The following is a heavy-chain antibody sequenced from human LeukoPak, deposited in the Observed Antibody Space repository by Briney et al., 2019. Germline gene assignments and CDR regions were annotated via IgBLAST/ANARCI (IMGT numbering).Heavy chain of an antibody. J-gene: IGHJ6*03. V-gene: IGHV3-23*01. Sequence: PGGSLRLSCAASGFTFSSYAMSWVRQAPGKGLEWVSAISGSGGSTYYADSVKGRFTISRDNSKNTLYLQMNSLRAEDTAVYYCVKSSRGYYYYYMDVWGKGTTVTVSS. CDR1: GFTFSSYA. CDR3: VKSSRGYYYYYMDV. D-gene: IGHD3-10*01. CDR2: ISGSGGST.